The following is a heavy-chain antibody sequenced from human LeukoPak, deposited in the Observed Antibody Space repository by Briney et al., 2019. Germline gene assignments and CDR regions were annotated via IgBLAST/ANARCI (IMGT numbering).Heavy chain of an antibody. V-gene: IGHV3-49*04. CDR2: IRSKTYGGTT. CDR3: VRDSDSVVVTAPFDY. Sequence: GGSLRLSCTASGCNFGDYAMSWVRQAPGKGLEWVSFIRSKTYGGTTEYAASVQGRITISRDDSKRIVYLQMNRLKTEDTALYYCVRDSDSVVVTAPFDYWGRGTLVTVSS. J-gene: IGHJ4*02. CDR1: GCNFGDYA. D-gene: IGHD2-15*01.